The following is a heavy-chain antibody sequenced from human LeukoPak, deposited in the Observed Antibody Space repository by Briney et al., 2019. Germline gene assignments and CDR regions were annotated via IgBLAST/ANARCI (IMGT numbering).Heavy chain of an antibody. CDR3: ARDWVASYGSSFFDY. J-gene: IGHJ4*02. D-gene: IGHD5-18*01. CDR1: GGSISSGSYY. CDR2: IYTSGST. Sequence: PSETLSLTCTVSGGSISSGSYYWSWIRQPAGKGLEWIGRIYTSGSTNYNPSLKSRVTISVDTSKNQFSLKLSSVTAADPAVYYCARDWVASYGSSFFDYWGQGPLVPVSS. V-gene: IGHV4-61*02.